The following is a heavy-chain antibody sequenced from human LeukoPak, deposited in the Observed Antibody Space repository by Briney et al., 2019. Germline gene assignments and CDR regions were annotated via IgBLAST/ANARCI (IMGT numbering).Heavy chain of an antibody. D-gene: IGHD2-21*02. CDR2: MYPSGST. J-gene: IGHJ4*02. CDR3: ARGRPVVVTVRSLYFDY. V-gene: IGHV4-38-2*02. Sequence: SETLSLTCTVSGYSISSDYYWGWIRQPPGKGLEWIGSMYPSGSTYYNPSLKSRVTISVDRSKNQFSLKLSSVTAADTAVYYCARGRPVVVTVRSLYFDYWGQGTLVTVSS. CDR1: GYSISSDYY.